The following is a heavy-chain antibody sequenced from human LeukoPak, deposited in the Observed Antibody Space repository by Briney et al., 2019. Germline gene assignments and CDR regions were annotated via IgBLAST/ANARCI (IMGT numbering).Heavy chain of an antibody. CDR3: AREAYYYDSSAYYYVVFDY. J-gene: IGHJ4*02. CDR1: GGSISSHY. CDR2: IYYSGST. D-gene: IGHD3-22*01. Sequence: PSETLSLTCTVSGGSISSHYWSWIRQPPGKGLEWIGYIYYSGSTNYNPSLKSRVIISVDRSKNQFSLKLSSVTAADTAVYYCAREAYYYDSSAYYYVVFDYWGQGTLVTVSS. V-gene: IGHV4-59*11.